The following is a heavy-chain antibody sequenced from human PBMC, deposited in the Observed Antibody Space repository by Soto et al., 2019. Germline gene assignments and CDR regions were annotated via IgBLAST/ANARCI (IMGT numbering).Heavy chain of an antibody. CDR1: GFTFSSYG. CDR3: AKEWRGSSGYDAWWDAAGPPDYYFGMDV. J-gene: IGHJ6*02. D-gene: IGHD5-12*01. V-gene: IGHV3-30*18. CDR2: ISYDGSNK. Sequence: MRLSCAASGFTFSSYGMHWVRQAPGKGLEWVAVISYDGSNKYYADSVKGRFTISRDNSKNTLYLQMNSLRAEDTAVYYCAKEWRGSSGYDAWWDAAGPPDYYFGMDVWGQGTTVTVSS.